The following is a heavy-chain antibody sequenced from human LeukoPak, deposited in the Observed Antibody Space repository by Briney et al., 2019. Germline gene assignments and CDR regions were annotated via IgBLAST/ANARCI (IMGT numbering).Heavy chain of an antibody. V-gene: IGHV4-59*01. CDR2: IYYSGST. J-gene: IGHJ6*02. CDR3: ASGGIAAAGYGMDV. D-gene: IGHD6-13*01. CDR1: GGSISSYY. Sequence: SETLSLTCNVSGGSISSYYWSWIRQPPGKGLEWIGFIYYSGSTNYNPSLKSRVTISVDTSKNQFSLKLSSVTAADTAVYYCASGGIAAAGYGMDVWGQGTTVTVSS.